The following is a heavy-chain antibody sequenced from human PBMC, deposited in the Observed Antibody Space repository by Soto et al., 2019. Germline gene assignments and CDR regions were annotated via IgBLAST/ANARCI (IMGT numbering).Heavy chain of an antibody. J-gene: IGHJ5*02. CDR2: IYYSGST. Sequence: QVQLQESGPGLVKPSQTLSLTCTVSGGSISSGGYYWSWIRQHPGKGLEWIGYIYYSGSTYYNPSLKSRVTISVDTSKNQFSLKLSSVTAADTAVYYCAREYCSGGSCYSADGFDPWGQGTLVTASS. D-gene: IGHD2-15*01. CDR1: GGSISSGGYY. CDR3: AREYCSGGSCYSADGFDP. V-gene: IGHV4-31*03.